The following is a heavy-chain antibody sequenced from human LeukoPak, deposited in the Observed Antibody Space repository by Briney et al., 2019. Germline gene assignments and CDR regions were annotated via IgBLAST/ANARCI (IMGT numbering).Heavy chain of an antibody. Sequence: PGGSLRLSCAASGFTFSSYEMNWVRQAPGKGLEWVSYISSSGNTIYYADSVKGRFTISRDNAKNSLYLQMNSLRAEDTAVYYCATGSWFAPWGRGTLVTVSS. CDR1: GFTFSSYE. J-gene: IGHJ5*02. V-gene: IGHV3-48*03. CDR3: ATGSWFAP. D-gene: IGHD1-14*01. CDR2: ISSSGNTI.